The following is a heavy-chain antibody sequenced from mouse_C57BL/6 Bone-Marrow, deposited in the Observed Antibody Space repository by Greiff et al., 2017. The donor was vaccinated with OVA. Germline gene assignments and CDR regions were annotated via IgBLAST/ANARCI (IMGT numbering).Heavy chain of an antibody. J-gene: IGHJ3*01. CDR3: AGITTPFAY. V-gene: IGHV1-42*01. CDR2: INPSTGGT. D-gene: IGHD1-1*01. CDR1: GYSFTGYY. Sequence: VQLQQSGPELVKPGASVKISCKASGYSFTGYYMNWVKQSPEKSLEWIGEINPSTGGTTYNQKFKAKATLTVDKSSSTAYMQLKSLTSEDSAVYYCAGITTPFAYWGQGTLVTVSA.